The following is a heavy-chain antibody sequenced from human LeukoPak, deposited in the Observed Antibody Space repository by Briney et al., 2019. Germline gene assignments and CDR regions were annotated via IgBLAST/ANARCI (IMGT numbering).Heavy chain of an antibody. CDR1: GGSISSYY. J-gene: IGHJ4*02. CDR2: IYYSGST. Sequence: PSETLSLTCTVSGGSISSYYWSWIRQPAGKGLEWIGYIYYSGSTNYNPSLKSRVTISVDTSKNQFSLKLSSVTAADTAVYYCARGVRSYDFWSGYYYFDYWGQGTLVTVSS. D-gene: IGHD3-3*01. V-gene: IGHV4-59*01. CDR3: ARGVRSYDFWSGYYYFDY.